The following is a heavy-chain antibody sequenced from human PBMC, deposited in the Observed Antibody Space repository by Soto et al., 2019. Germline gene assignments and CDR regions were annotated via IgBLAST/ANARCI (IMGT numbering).Heavy chain of an antibody. Sequence: CLRLSCAASGFTFDDYAMHWVRKAPGKGLEWVSGISWNSGSIGYADSVKGRFTISRDNAKNSLYLQMNSLRIEDTALYYCAKDRSSSIPGGAFDIWGQGTMVTVSS. CDR3: AKDRSSSIPGGAFDI. V-gene: IGHV3-9*01. CDR2: ISWNSGSI. D-gene: IGHD6-13*01. J-gene: IGHJ3*02. CDR1: GFTFDDYA.